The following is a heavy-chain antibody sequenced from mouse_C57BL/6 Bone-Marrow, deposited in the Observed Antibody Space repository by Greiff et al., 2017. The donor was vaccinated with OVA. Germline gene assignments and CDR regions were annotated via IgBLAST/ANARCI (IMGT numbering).Heavy chain of an antibody. V-gene: IGHV1-77*01. J-gene: IGHJ2*01. D-gene: IGHD1-1*01. Sequence: QVQLKESGAELVKPGASVKISRKASGYTFTDYYINWVKQRPGQGLEWIGKIGPGSGSTYYNEKFKGKAPLTADKSSSTAIMQLSSLTSEDSSVYFCARGYYYGSIFNYFDYWGQGTTLTVSS. CDR2: IGPGSGST. CDR3: ARGYYYGSIFNYFDY. CDR1: GYTFTDYY.